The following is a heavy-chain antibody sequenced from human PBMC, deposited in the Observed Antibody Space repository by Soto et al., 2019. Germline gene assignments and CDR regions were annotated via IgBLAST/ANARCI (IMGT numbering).Heavy chain of an antibody. D-gene: IGHD6-6*01. CDR3: ARERPDGARLDP. V-gene: IGHV4-30-4*01. CDR1: GGSISSGPYY. J-gene: IGHJ5*02. Sequence: SETLSLTCSVSGGSISSGPYYWSWIRQPPGKGLEWIGYIYYSGSTYYNPSLKSRVTISVDTSKNQFSLKLSSVTAADTAVYYCARERPDGARLDPWGQGTLVTVSS. CDR2: IYYSGST.